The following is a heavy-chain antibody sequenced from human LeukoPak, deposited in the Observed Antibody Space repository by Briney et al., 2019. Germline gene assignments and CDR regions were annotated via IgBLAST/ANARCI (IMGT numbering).Heavy chain of an antibody. CDR2: IEQDGSDK. CDR1: GFTFSNYW. D-gene: IGHD1-26*01. V-gene: IGHV3-7*01. J-gene: IGHJ4*02. CDR3: ARDKEVGATRLDY. Sequence: GGSLRLSCAASGFTFSNYWMSWVRQAPGEGLEWVANIEQDGSDKYYVDSVKGRFTISRDNAKNSLYLQMNSLRAEDTAVYYCARDKEVGATRLDYWGQGTLVTVSS.